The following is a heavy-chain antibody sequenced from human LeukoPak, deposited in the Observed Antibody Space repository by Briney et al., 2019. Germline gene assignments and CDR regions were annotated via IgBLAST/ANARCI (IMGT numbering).Heavy chain of an antibody. V-gene: IGHV1-69*05. CDR2: IIPIFGTA. CDR3: ARDIELDLGEMRDY. J-gene: IGHJ4*02. D-gene: IGHD1-7*01. CDR1: GGTFTSYA. Sequence: APVKVSCKASGGTFTSYAISWVRQAPGQGLEGRGGIIPIFGTANYAQKSQGRVTITTAESTSTAYMELSSRRSDDTAVYYCARDIELDLGEMRDYWGQGTLVTVSS.